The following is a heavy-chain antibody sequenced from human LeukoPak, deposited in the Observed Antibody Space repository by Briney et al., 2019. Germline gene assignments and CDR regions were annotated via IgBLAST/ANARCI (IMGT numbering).Heavy chain of an antibody. V-gene: IGHV3-30-3*01. D-gene: IGHD2-15*01. Sequence: GGPLRLSCAASGFTFSSYAMHWVRQAPGKGLEWVAVISYDGSNKYYADSVKGRFTISRDNSKNTLYLQMNSLRAEDTAVYYCARDSRAGRGGYYFDYWGQGTLVTVSS. J-gene: IGHJ4*02. CDR3: ARDSRAGRGGYYFDY. CDR2: ISYDGSNK. CDR1: GFTFSSYA.